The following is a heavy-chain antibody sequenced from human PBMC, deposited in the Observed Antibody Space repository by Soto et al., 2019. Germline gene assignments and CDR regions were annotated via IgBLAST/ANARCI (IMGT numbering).Heavy chain of an antibody. D-gene: IGHD3-22*01. Sequence: QVQLVQSGAEVKKPGASVKVACKASGYTFTSYGISWVRQAPGQGLEWMGWISAYNGNTNYAQKLQGRVTMTTATSTSTAYMELRSLRSDDTAVYYCARSGEAYYYDSSGYFPAEYFQHWGQGTLVTVSS. CDR1: GYTFTSYG. CDR3: ARSGEAYYYDSSGYFPAEYFQH. V-gene: IGHV1-18*04. J-gene: IGHJ1*01. CDR2: ISAYNGNT.